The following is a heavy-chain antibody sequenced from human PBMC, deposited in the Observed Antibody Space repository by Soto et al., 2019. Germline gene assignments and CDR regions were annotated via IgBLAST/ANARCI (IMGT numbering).Heavy chain of an antibody. D-gene: IGHD2-8*02. V-gene: IGHV4-34*01. J-gene: IGHJ4*02. Sequence: QVQLQQWGAGLLKPSETLSLTCAVYGGSFSGYYWTWIRQPPATGLEWIGEINHSGSTNYNPSLKRRVTISVYTSKNQFSLPLTSVTAADPAVYYCATDKITGLFDYWGQGTLVTVSS. CDR2: INHSGST. CDR3: ATDKITGLFDY. CDR1: GGSFSGYY.